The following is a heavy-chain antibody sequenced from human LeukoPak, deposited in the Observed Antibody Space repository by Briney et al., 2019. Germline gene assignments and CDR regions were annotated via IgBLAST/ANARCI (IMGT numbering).Heavy chain of an antibody. Sequence: GGSLRLSCAASGFTFSSYWMSWVRQAPGKGLEWVANIEQDGSEKYYVDSVKGRFTISRDNAKNSLFLQMNSLRAEDTAVYYCARGASGIQLWFFDPWGQGTLVSVSS. D-gene: IGHD5-18*01. CDR2: IEQDGSEK. V-gene: IGHV3-7*01. CDR1: GFTFSSYW. J-gene: IGHJ5*02. CDR3: ARGASGIQLWFFDP.